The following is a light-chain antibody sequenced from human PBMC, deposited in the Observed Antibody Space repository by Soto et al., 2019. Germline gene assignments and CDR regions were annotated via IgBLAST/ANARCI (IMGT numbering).Light chain of an antibody. Sequence: DIQLTQSPSFLSASVGDRVTITCRASQDISRYLAWYQQKAGKAPKLLIYAASTLQKGVPSRFSGSRSGTEFTLPISSLKPDDFAAYYCQQLSTYPLVTFGAGTEVDI. V-gene: IGKV1-9*01. CDR3: QQLSTYPLVT. CDR1: QDISRY. CDR2: AAS. J-gene: IGKJ3*01.